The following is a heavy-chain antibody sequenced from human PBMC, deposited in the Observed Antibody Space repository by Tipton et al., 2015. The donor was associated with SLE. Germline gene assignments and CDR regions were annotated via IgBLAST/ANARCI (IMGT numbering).Heavy chain of an antibody. J-gene: IGHJ3*02. CDR1: GGSIRSSSYY. CDR3: ASDGGGYGSFDI. Sequence: TLSLTCTVSGGSIRSSSYYWGCIRQPPGKGLEWIGSMYYSGTTYYNPSLKSRVTVSIDTPNNQFSLNLTSVTAADTAVYYCASDGGGYGSFDIWGHGTVVTVSS. D-gene: IGHD3-22*01. CDR2: MYYSGTT. V-gene: IGHV4-39*07.